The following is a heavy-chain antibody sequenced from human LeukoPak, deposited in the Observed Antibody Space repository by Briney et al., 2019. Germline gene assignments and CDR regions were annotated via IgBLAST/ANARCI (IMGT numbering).Heavy chain of an antibody. Sequence: PGGSLRLSCAASGFSVSSNHVSWVRQAPGKGLEWVSTISGGGGSTYYADSVKGRFTISRDNSKNTLYLQVNSLRAEDTAVYYCAKGGKWDVTPFDYWGQGTLVTVSS. D-gene: IGHD1-26*01. CDR1: GFSVSSNH. V-gene: IGHV3-23*01. CDR2: ISGGGGST. CDR3: AKGGKWDVTPFDY. J-gene: IGHJ4*02.